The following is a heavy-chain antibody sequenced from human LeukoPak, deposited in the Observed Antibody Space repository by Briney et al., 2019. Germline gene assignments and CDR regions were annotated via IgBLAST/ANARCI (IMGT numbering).Heavy chain of an antibody. V-gene: IGHV3-11*01. CDR1: GFTFSDYY. J-gene: IGHJ3*02. CDR2: ISGSGSTT. CDR3: AKGHYGGNGLAFDI. Sequence: PGGSLRLSCAASGFTFSDYYMNWIRQAPGKGLEWVSFISGSGSTTYYADSVKGRFTISRDNSKNTLYLQMNSLRAEDTAVYYCAKGHYGGNGLAFDIWGQGTMVIVSP. D-gene: IGHD4-23*01.